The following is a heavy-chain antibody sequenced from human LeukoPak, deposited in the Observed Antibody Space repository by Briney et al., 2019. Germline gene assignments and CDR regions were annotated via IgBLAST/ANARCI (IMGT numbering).Heavy chain of an antibody. CDR2: INHSGST. CDR1: CGSFSGYY. Sequence: SETLSLTCAVYCGSFSGYYWSWIRQPPGKGLEWIGEINHSGSTNYNPSLKSRVTISVDTSKNQFSLKLSSVTAADTAVYYCARSLPWLVNFDYWGQGTLVTVSS. CDR3: ARSLPWLVNFDY. J-gene: IGHJ4*02. V-gene: IGHV4-34*01. D-gene: IGHD5-12*01.